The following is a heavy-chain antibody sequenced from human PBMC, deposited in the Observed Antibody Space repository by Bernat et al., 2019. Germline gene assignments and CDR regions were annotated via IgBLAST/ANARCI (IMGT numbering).Heavy chain of an antibody. Sequence: QLQLQESGPGLVKPSETLSLTCTVSGGSISSSSYYWGWICQPPGKGLEWIGSIYYSGSTYYNPSLKSRVTISVDTSKNQFSLKLSSVTAADTAVYYCASGGGWYEEAVDYWGQGTLVTVSS. D-gene: IGHD6-19*01. J-gene: IGHJ4*02. CDR1: GGSISSSSYY. CDR2: IYYSGST. CDR3: ASGGGWYEEAVDY. V-gene: IGHV4-39*01.